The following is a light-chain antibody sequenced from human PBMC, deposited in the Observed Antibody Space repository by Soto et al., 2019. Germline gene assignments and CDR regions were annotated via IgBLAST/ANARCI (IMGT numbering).Light chain of an antibody. J-gene: IGKJ5*01. CDR3: QHYTLYSSP. CDR1: QDIYTY. Sequence: RLTQSPSSLSVSVGDTVTISCRASQDIYTYLAWYQHKPGKAPTLLIFVASSLHNGVPPRFAGSGSGSEFTLTINRLQPDDFATYYCQHYTLYSSPFGQG. CDR2: VAS. V-gene: IGKV1-5*01.